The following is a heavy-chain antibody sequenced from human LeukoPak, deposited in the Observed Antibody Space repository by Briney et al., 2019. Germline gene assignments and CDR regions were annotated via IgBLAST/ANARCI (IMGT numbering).Heavy chain of an antibody. D-gene: IGHD3-22*01. CDR2: ISGSGVST. V-gene: IGHV3-23*01. CDR3: VKGGSSGYRWFDP. J-gene: IGHJ5*02. CDR1: GFTFSSYG. Sequence: GRSLRLSCAASGFTFSSYGMSWVRQAPGKGLEWVSGISGSGVSTYYADSVKGRFTISRDNSKNTLYLQMNSLRAEDTAVYYCVKGGSSGYRWFDPWGQGTLVTVSS.